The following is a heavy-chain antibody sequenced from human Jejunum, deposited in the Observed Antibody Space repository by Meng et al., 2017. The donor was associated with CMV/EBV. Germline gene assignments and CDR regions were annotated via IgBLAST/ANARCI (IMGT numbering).Heavy chain of an antibody. CDR2: IYTGGSA. J-gene: IGHJ4*02. CDR1: GFTVSNNI. CDR3: VRDVRD. Sequence: PGGSLRISCASSGFTVSNNIMSWVRQAPGKGLEYVSTIYTGGSASYADSLEGRFTISRDISKNTVFLQMNSLRADDTALYYCVRDVRDWGQGTLVTVSS. V-gene: IGHV3-66*02.